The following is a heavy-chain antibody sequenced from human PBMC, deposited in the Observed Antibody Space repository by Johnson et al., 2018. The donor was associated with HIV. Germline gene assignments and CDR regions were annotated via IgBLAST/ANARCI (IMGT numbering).Heavy chain of an antibody. D-gene: IGHD3-16*01. CDR3: AKDVIMITFGGIFDI. Sequence: VQLVESGGGLVQPGWSLRLSCAASGFTVSSNYMSWVRQAPGKGLESVSVVYSGGTTHYADSVKGRSTISRDNSKNTLYLQMNSLRAEDTAVYYCAKDVIMITFGGIFDIWGQGTRVTVSS. CDR1: GFTVSSNY. V-gene: IGHV3-66*02. J-gene: IGHJ3*02. CDR2: VYSGGTT.